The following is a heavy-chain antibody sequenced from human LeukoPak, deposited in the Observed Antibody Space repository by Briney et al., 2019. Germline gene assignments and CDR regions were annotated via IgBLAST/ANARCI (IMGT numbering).Heavy chain of an antibody. J-gene: IGHJ4*02. CDR1: GFRFTNAW. D-gene: IGHD2-2*01. CDR3: AKDQGYCSSTSCYAHY. V-gene: IGHV3-23*01. CDR2: ISGSGGDT. Sequence: GGSLRLSCAPSGFRFTNAWMSWVRQAPGKGLEWVSAISGSGGDTYYADSVKGLFTISRDNSKNTLYLQMNSLRAEDRAVYYCAKDQGYCSSTSCYAHYWGQGTVVTVSS.